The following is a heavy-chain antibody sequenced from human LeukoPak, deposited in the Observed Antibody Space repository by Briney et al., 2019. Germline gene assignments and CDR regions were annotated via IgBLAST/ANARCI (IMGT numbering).Heavy chain of an antibody. CDR2: IYNSGNT. Sequence: SETLSLTCTVSGGSISSYYWSWIRQPPGKGLEWIGYIYNSGNTSYNPSLKSRVTISVDASKNQFSLKLSSVTAADTAVYYCARAGYGDYLGDYWGQGTLVTVSS. CDR3: ARAGYGDYLGDY. CDR1: GGSISSYY. D-gene: IGHD4-17*01. V-gene: IGHV4-59*01. J-gene: IGHJ4*02.